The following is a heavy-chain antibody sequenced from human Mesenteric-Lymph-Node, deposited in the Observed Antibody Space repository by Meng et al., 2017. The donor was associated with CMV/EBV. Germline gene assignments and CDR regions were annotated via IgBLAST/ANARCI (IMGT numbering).Heavy chain of an antibody. CDR3: ARVRTTVTGSYYYGMDV. CDR1: GFTFSSYS. J-gene: IGHJ6*02. CDR2: ISSSSSYI. V-gene: IGHV3-21*01. D-gene: IGHD4-11*01. Sequence: GGSLRLSCAASGFTFSSYSMNWVRQAPGKGLEWVSSISSSSSYIYYADSVKGRFTISRDNPKNTLYLQMNSLRGEDTAVYYCARVRTTVTGSYYYGMDVWGQGTTVTVSS.